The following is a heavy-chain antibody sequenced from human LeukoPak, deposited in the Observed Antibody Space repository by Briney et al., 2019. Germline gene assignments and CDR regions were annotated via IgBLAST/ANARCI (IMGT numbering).Heavy chain of an antibody. V-gene: IGHV3-30*02. J-gene: IGHJ4*02. CDR1: GFTFSSYG. D-gene: IGHD5-18*01. CDR2: IRYDGSNK. CDR3: ARRDTAMVRCCDY. Sequence: GGSLRLSCAASGFTFSSYGMHWVRQAPGKGLEWVAFIRYDGSNKYYADSVKGRFTISRDNSKNTLYLQMNSLRAEDTAVYYCARRDTAMVRCCDYWGQGTLVTVSS.